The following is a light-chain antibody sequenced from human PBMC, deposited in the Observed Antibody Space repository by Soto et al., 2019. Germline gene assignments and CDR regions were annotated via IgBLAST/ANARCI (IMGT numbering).Light chain of an antibody. V-gene: IGKV3-20*01. J-gene: IGKJ2*01. CDR2: GAS. Sequence: EVVLTQYPGTLSLSPGERATLSCRASQSVSSSHLAWYQQKPGQAPRLLIYGASDRATDIPDRFSGSGSGTDFTLTISRLEPEDFAVYYCQQYGTSPPKYTFGQGTKLEIK. CDR3: QQYGTSPPKYT. CDR1: QSVSSSH.